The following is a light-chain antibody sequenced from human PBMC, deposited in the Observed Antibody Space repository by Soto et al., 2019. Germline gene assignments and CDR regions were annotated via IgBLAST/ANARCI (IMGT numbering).Light chain of an antibody. CDR3: QQYNSYPWT. CDR1: QSISSW. J-gene: IGKJ1*01. CDR2: DAS. V-gene: IGKV1-5*01. Sequence: IQMTQSPSTLSASVGDRVTITCRASQSISSWLAWYQQKPGKAPKLLIYDASSLESGVPSRFSGSGSGTEFTLTISSLQTDDFATYYCQQYNSYPWTFGQGTKVDI.